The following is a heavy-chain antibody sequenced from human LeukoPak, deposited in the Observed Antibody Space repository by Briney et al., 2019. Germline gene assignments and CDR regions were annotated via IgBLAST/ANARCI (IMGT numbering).Heavy chain of an antibody. CDR3: ARGTGSYYNHAFDI. CDR1: GGSISSYY. Sequence: SETLSLTCTVSGGSISSYYWSWIRQPPGKGLEWIGYIYYSGSTNYNPSLKSRVTISVDTSKNQFSLKLSSVTAADTAVYYCARGTGSYYNHAFDIWGQGTMVTVSS. J-gene: IGHJ3*02. D-gene: IGHD3-10*01. V-gene: IGHV4-59*01. CDR2: IYYSGST.